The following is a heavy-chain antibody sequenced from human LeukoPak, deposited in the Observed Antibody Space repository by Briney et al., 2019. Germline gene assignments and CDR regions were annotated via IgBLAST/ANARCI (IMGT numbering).Heavy chain of an antibody. CDR3: AKEEQQLISHGFDY. D-gene: IGHD6-13*01. CDR1: GFIFSSYG. CDR2: ISYDGSVK. V-gene: IGHV3-30*18. Sequence: GGSLRLSCAASGFIFSSYGMHWVRQAPGKGLEWVAVISYDGSVKYYSDSVKGRFTISRDSSKNTLYLQMNSLRAEDTAVYYCAKEEQQLISHGFDYWGQGTLVTVSS. J-gene: IGHJ4*02.